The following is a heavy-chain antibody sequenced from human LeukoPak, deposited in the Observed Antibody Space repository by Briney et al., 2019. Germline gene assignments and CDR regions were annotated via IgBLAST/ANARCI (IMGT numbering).Heavy chain of an antibody. CDR1: VFPHNSFA. J-gene: IGHJ4*02. CDR3: VKELWDANYYLDY. V-gene: IGHV3-64D*06. Sequence: QRGGPQRLPCSAWVFPHNSFAALCPPNSRGEGVKYLSAISCSGENTLYADSVKGRFTISRDNSKNTLYLQMSSLRPEDTAVYHCVKELWDANYYLDYWGQKTLVTVSS. D-gene: IGHD1-26*01. CDR2: ISCSGENT.